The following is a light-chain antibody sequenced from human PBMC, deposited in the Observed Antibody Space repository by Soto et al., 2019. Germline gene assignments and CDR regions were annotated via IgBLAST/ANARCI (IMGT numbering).Light chain of an antibody. CDR1: SGSIASNY. CDR2: EDN. J-gene: IGLJ3*02. CDR3: QSFDTAVV. V-gene: IGLV6-57*03. Sequence: NFMLTQPHCVSKSPGKTVTISCTRTSGSIASNYVQWYQQRPGSDPTIVIYEDNQRPSGVPDRFSGSIDGSSNSASLTISGLKTEYEADYYRQSFDTAVVFGGGTQLTVL.